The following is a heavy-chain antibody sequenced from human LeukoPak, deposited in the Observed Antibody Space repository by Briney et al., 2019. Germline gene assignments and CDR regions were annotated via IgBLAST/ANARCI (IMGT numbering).Heavy chain of an antibody. CDR3: ARARGSWIIDY. V-gene: IGHV3-23*01. CDR2: ISGSGGST. J-gene: IGHJ4*02. CDR1: GFTFSSYA. Sequence: GGSLRLSCAASGFTFSSYAMSWVRQAPGKGLEWVSAISGSGGSTYYADSVKGRFTISRDNSKNTLYLHMDSLRADDTAIYYRARARGSWIIDYWGQGTLVTVSS. D-gene: IGHD6-13*01.